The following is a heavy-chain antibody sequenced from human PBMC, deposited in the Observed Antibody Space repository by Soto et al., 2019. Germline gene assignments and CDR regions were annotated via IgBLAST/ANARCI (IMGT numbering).Heavy chain of an antibody. CDR1: GDSISTVDYF. V-gene: IGHV4-30-4*01. Sequence: SETLSLTCSVSGDSISTVDYFWAWIRQPPGQALEYIGYIYKSTTTYYNPSFESRVATSLDTSKSQFSLNVTSVTAADTAVYFCARGRYCLTGRCFPNWFDSWGQGTLVTVSS. J-gene: IGHJ5*01. D-gene: IGHD2-15*01. CDR2: IYKSTTT. CDR3: ARGRYCLTGRCFPNWFDS.